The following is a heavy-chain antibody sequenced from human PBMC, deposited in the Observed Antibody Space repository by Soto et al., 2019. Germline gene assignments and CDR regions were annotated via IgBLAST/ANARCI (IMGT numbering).Heavy chain of an antibody. V-gene: IGHV1-24*01. CDR1: GYSLTELS. J-gene: IGHJ4*02. CDR3: ATGLQHLVNPYYIDL. CDR2: FDPDDGEI. D-gene: IGHD6-13*01. Sequence: QVQLVQSGAEVRKPGASVKVSCKVSGYSLTELSIHWVRQAPGKGPAWMGGFDPDDGEIKFAQNFQVRVTMTEDTTPEPAYMELSSLRSEDTAIYYCATGLQHLVNPYYIDLWGQGTLVTVSS.